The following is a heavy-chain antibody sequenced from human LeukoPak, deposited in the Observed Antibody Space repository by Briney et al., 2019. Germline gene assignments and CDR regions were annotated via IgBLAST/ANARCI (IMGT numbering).Heavy chain of an antibody. CDR1: GYTFTSYG. CDR2: ISAYNGNT. V-gene: IGHV1-18*01. J-gene: IGHJ4*02. Sequence: ASVKVSCKASGYTFTSYGISWVRQAPGQGLEWMGWISAYNGNTNYAQKLQGRVTMTTDTFTSTAYMELRSLRSDDTAVYYCARETYSGSYWGGSYYFDYWGQGTLVTVSS. D-gene: IGHD1-26*01. CDR3: ARETYSGSYWGGSYYFDY.